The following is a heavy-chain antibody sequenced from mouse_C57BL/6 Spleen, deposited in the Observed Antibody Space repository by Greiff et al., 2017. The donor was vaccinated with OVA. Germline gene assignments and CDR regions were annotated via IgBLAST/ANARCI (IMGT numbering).Heavy chain of an antibody. CDR3: TRKEDDYDGFAY. Sequence: VQGVESGAELVRPGASVTLSCKASGYTFTDYEMHWVKQTPVHGLEWIGAIDPETGGTAYNQKFKGKAILTADKSSSTAYMELRSLTSEDSAVYYCTRKEDDYDGFAYWGQGTLVTVSA. J-gene: IGHJ3*01. CDR1: GYTFTDYE. V-gene: IGHV1-15*01. CDR2: IDPETGGT. D-gene: IGHD2-4*01.